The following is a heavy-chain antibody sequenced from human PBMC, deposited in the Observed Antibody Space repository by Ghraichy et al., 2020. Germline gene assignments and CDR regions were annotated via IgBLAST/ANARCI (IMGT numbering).Heavy chain of an antibody. CDR3: AKISGGYSGYGRERRFDY. J-gene: IGHJ4*02. CDR1: GGSFSGYY. D-gene: IGHD5-12*01. V-gene: IGHV4-34*01. Sequence: SETLSLTCAVYGGSFSGYYWSWIRQPPGKGLEWIGEINHSGSTNYNPSLKSRVTISVDTSKNQFSLKLSSVTAADTAVYYCAKISGGYSGYGRERRFDYWGQGTMVTVSS. CDR2: INHSGST.